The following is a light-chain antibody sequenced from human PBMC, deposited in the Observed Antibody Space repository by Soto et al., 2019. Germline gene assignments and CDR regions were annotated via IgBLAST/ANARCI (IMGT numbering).Light chain of an antibody. Sequence: EIVMTQSPATLSVSPGERATLSCRASQSVSSNLAWYQQTPGQAPRLLIYGASTRATGIPARFSGSGSGTEFTLTISSLQSEDFAVYYCQQDNNWPPMYTFGQGTKLESK. CDR3: QQDNNWPPMYT. V-gene: IGKV3-15*01. CDR1: QSVSSN. CDR2: GAS. J-gene: IGKJ2*01.